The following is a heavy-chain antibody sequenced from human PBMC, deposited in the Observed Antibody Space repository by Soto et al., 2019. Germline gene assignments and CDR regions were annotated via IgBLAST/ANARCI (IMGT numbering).Heavy chain of an antibody. J-gene: IGHJ5*02. Sequence: SETLSLTCAFYCGSFIGYYWSWIRQPPGKGLEWIGEINHSGSTNYNPSLKSRVTISVDTSKNQFSLKLSSVTAADTAVYYCARGESIAAAGTYNWFDPWGQGTLVTVSS. CDR3: ARGESIAAAGTYNWFDP. D-gene: IGHD6-13*01. CDR2: INHSGST. CDR1: CGSFIGYY. V-gene: IGHV4-34*01.